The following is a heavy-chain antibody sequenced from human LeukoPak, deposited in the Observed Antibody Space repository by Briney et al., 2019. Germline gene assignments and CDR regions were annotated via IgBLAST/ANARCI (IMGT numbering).Heavy chain of an antibody. D-gene: IGHD1-1*01. Sequence: SETLSLTCTVSGGSISSYYWSWIRQPPGKGLEWIGYIYYSGSTNYNPSLKSRVTISVDTSKNQFSLKLSSVTAADTAVYYCARHAAHDDAFDIWGQGTMVTVSS. J-gene: IGHJ3*02. CDR2: IYYSGST. V-gene: IGHV4-59*08. CDR1: GGSISSYY. CDR3: ARHAAHDDAFDI.